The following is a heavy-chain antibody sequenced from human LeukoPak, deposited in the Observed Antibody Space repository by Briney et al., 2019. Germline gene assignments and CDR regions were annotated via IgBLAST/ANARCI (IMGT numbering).Heavy chain of an antibody. J-gene: IGHJ4*02. CDR2: IKQDGSEE. CDR3: ARDSWCSSTSCLDY. D-gene: IGHD2-2*01. Sequence: GGSLRLSCAASGFTFSTYWLSWVRQAPGKGLEWVANIKQDGSEEAYVDPVKGRFTISRDNAKNSLYLQMNSLRAEDTAVYYCARDSWCSSTSCLDYWGQGTLVTVSS. CDR1: GFTFSTYW. V-gene: IGHV3-7*01.